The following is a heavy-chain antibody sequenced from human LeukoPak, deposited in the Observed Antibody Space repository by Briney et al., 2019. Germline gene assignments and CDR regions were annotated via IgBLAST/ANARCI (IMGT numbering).Heavy chain of an antibody. V-gene: IGHV4-4*02. Sequence: PSETLSLTCAVSGGSISSSNWWSWVRQPPGKGLEWIGEIYHSGSTNYNPSLKSRVTISVDKSKNQFSLKLSSVTAADTAVYYCARDGNYDILTGYLLPLNYWGQGTLVTVSS. J-gene: IGHJ4*02. CDR1: GGSISSSNW. D-gene: IGHD3-9*01. CDR3: ARDGNYDILTGYLLPLNY. CDR2: IYHSGST.